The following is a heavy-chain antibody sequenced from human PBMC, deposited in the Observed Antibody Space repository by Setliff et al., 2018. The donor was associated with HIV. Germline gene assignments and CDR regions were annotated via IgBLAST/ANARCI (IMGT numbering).Heavy chain of an antibody. CDR1: GFSFSNSW. CDR2: IGSSNHGI. V-gene: IGHV3-48*02. Sequence: GGSLRLSCAASGFSFSNSWMTWVRQAPGKGLDWVAHIGSSNHGIHYTASVQGRFTVSRDNANNLLFLQMNNLRDEDTAVYYCASFYGDYGYWGHGTQVTVSS. D-gene: IGHD3-10*01. J-gene: IGHJ4*01. CDR3: ASFYGDYGY.